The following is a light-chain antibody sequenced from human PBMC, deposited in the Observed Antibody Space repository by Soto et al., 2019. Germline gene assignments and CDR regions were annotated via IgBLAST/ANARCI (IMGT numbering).Light chain of an antibody. J-gene: IGLJ1*01. CDR3: AAWDGSLNAYV. CDR1: SSNIGSNA. V-gene: IGLV1-44*01. CDR2: TDN. Sequence: QSVLNQPPSASGTPGQRVTISCSGSSSNIGSNAVNWYQQFPGTAPKLLIYTDNQRPSGVPDRFSGSKSGTSASLAISGLQSEDEADYFCAAWDGSLNAYVFGTGTKLTVL.